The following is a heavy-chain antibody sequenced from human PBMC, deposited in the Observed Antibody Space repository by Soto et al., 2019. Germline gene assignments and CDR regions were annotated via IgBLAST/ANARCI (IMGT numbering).Heavy chain of an antibody. CDR1: GGSVSSGSYY. J-gene: IGHJ4*02. CDR3: ARVGEYYDSSGYSSFDY. D-gene: IGHD3-22*01. V-gene: IGHV4-61*01. CDR2: IYYSGST. Sequence: SETLSLTSTVSGGSVSSGSYYWSWIRQPPGKGLEWIGYIYYSGSTNYNPSLKSRVTISVDTSKNQFSLKLSSVTAADTAVYYCARVGEYYDSSGYSSFDYWGQGTLVTVSS.